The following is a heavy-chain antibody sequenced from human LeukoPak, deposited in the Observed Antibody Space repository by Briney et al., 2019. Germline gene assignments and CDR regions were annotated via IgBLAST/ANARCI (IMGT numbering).Heavy chain of an antibody. J-gene: IGHJ4*02. D-gene: IGHD3-10*01. CDR3: ATRITMIRGGY. CDR1: GFSFSTYE. Sequence: GGSLRLSCVASGFSFSTYELYWVRQAPGKGPEWVSYISDSGRTMFYADSVKGRFTISRDNAKNSLFLQMNSLRVEDTAVYYCATRITMIRGGYWGQGALVTVSA. V-gene: IGHV3-48*03. CDR2: ISDSGRTM.